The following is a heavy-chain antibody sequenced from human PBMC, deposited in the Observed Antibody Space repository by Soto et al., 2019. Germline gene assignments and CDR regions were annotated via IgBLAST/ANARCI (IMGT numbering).Heavy chain of an antibody. CDR2: ISYDGSNK. Sequence: QVQLVESGGGVVQPGRSLRLSCAASGFTFSSYGMHWVRQAPGKGLEWVAVISYDGSNKYYADSVKGRFTISRDNSKNTLYLQMNSLRAEDTAVYYCAKKGEGYAPFDYWGQGTLVTFSS. V-gene: IGHV3-30*18. CDR3: AKKGEGYAPFDY. J-gene: IGHJ4*02. D-gene: IGHD3-16*01. CDR1: GFTFSSYG.